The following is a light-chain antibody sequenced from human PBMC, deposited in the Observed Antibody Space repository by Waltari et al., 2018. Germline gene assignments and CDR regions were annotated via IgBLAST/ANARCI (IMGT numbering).Light chain of an antibody. CDR1: QSVSSS. J-gene: IGKJ4*01. V-gene: IGKV3-15*01. Sequence: EIVLTQSPGTLSVSPGEGATLSCRASQSVSSSIAWYQQKPGQAPRLLIYAASTRATGIPARFSGSGSGTEFTLTISSLESEDFAVYYCQQYINWPPLTFGGGTRVDLK. CDR2: AAS. CDR3: QQYINWPPLT.